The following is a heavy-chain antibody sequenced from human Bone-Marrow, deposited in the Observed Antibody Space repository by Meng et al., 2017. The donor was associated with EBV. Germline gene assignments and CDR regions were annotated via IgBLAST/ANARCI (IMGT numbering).Heavy chain of an antibody. CDR1: DGSFGGYN. CDR3: ASGRAYSSPNFDY. V-gene: IGHV4-34*01. CDR2: INHSGST. J-gene: IGHJ4*02. D-gene: IGHD6-13*01. Sequence: HRLQRGSGVWKPTEPGSLTGAVYDGSFGGYNWSWIRRAPGKGLEWIGEINHSGSTNYNPSLKRRVTISVDTSKNQFSLKLSSVTAADTAVYYCASGRAYSSPNFDYWGQGTLVTVSS.